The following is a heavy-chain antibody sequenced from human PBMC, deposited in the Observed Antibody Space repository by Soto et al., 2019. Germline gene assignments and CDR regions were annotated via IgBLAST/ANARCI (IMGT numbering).Heavy chain of an antibody. V-gene: IGHV3-30*18. CDR1: GFTFSSYG. D-gene: IGHD3-10*01. J-gene: IGHJ6*02. CDR3: AKDRRGPYYYYYYYGMDV. CDR2: ISYDGSNK. Sequence: GGSLRLSCAASGFTFSSYGMHWVRQAPGKGLEWVAVISYDGSNKYYADSVKGRFTISRDNSKNTLYLQMNSLRAEDTAVYYCAKDRRGPYYYYYYYGMDVWGQGTTVTVSS.